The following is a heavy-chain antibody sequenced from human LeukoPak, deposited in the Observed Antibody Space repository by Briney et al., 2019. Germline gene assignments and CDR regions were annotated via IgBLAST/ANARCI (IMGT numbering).Heavy chain of an antibody. Sequence: GGSLRLSCAASGFTFSSYAMSWVRQAPGKGLEWVSAISGSGSSTYYADSVKGRFTISRDNSKNTLYLQMNSLRAEDTAVYYCAKDKAAAGKNGAFDIWGQGTMVTVSS. J-gene: IGHJ3*02. V-gene: IGHV3-23*01. D-gene: IGHD6-13*01. CDR2: ISGSGSST. CDR3: AKDKAAAGKNGAFDI. CDR1: GFTFSSYA.